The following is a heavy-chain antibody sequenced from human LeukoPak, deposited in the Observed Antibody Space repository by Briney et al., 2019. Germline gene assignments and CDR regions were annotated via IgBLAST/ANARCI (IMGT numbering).Heavy chain of an antibody. CDR2: ISSSGSTI. Sequence: GGSLRHSCSASGFTFKRLQMIGVRQAPGKGLEWVSYISSSGSTIYYADSVKGRFTISRDNAKNSLYLQMNSLRAEDTAVYYCARCRTREYLEHWGQGTLVTVSS. CDR3: ARCRTREYLEH. CDR1: GFTFKRLQ. V-gene: IGHV3-48*03. J-gene: IGHJ1*01. D-gene: IGHD3/OR15-3a*01.